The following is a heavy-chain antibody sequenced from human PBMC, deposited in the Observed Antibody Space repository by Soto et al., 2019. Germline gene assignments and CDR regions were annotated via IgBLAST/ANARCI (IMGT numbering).Heavy chain of an antibody. V-gene: IGHV3-33*01. CDR3: ARDAYGTAGQGGAFDI. Sequence: HVQLVESGGGVVQPGRSLRLSCATSGFTYGHFGMHWARQAPGKGLEWVAVIWHDGSKKFYADSVKGRFAISRDDSKKTLDLQMNSLRVEDTAMYYCARDAYGTAGQGGAFDIWGQGTVVIVSS. CDR1: GFTYGHFG. CDR2: IWHDGSKK. D-gene: IGHD3-10*01. J-gene: IGHJ3*02.